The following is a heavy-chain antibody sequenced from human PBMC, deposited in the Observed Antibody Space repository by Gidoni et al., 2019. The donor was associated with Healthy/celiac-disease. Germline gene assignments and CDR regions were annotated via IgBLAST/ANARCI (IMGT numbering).Heavy chain of an antibody. D-gene: IGHD2-15*01. CDR2: INHSGST. J-gene: IGHJ6*03. CDR3: ARRSLKYCSGGSCYAYYYMDV. CDR1: GGSFRGYS. V-gene: IGHV4-34*01. Sequence: QVQLQQWGAGLLKPSETLSLTCAVYGGSFRGYSWSWIRQPPGKGLEWIGEINHSGSTNYNPSLKSRVTISVDTSKNQFSLKLSSVTAADTAVYYCARRSLKYCSGGSCYAYYYMDVWGKGTTVTVSS.